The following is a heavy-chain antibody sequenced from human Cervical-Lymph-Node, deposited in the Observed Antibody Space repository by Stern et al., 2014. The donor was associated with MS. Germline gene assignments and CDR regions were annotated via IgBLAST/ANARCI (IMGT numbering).Heavy chain of an antibody. Sequence: VQLVQSGAEVKKPGESLKISCKLSGYSFTIYYIAWVRQMPGKGLECMGVICPYDSDTTYSPSCQVQVTISADKSITTAYLQWSSLRASDTAMYYCARHVQGFDYWGQGTLVTVSS. CDR3: ARHVQGFDY. J-gene: IGHJ4*02. V-gene: IGHV5-51*01. CDR1: GYSFTIYY. CDR2: ICPYDSDT.